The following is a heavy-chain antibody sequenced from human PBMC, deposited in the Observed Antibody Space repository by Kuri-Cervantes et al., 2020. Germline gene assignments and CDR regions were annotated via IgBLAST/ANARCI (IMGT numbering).Heavy chain of an antibody. CDR1: GFTFSSYS. Sequence: GESLKISCAASGFTFSSYSMNWVRQAPGKGLEWVSSISSSSSYIYYADSVKGRFTISRDNAKNSLYLQMNSLRAEDTAVYYCARDAYYYYMDVWGKGTTVTVS. V-gene: IGHV3-21*01. CDR3: ARDAYYYYMDV. J-gene: IGHJ6*03. CDR2: ISSSSSYI.